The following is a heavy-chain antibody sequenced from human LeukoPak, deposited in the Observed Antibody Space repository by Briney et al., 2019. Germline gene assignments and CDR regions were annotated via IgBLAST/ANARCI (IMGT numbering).Heavy chain of an antibody. J-gene: IGHJ4*02. CDR1: GYSFTNYW. Sequence: GESLKISCKASGYSFTNYWIGWVRQLPGKGLEWMGIIHPGDSITKYSPSFQGQVTISADKSISTAYLQWSSLKASDTAMYYCARRRGGSYGSNFDYWGQGTLVTVSS. D-gene: IGHD5-18*01. CDR2: IHPGDSIT. V-gene: IGHV5-51*01. CDR3: ARRRGGSYGSNFDY.